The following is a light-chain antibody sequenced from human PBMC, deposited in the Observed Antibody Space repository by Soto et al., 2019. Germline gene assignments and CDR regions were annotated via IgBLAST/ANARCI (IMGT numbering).Light chain of an antibody. V-gene: IGLV1-47*02. Sequence: QSVLTQPPSASGTPGQRVTISCSGSSSNIGSNYVYWYQQLPGTAPKLLIYSNNQRPSGVPDRFSGSKSGTSASLAISGLRSEDEADYYCAAWDDSLGGYGFGTGTKVTVL. J-gene: IGLJ1*01. CDR2: SNN. CDR3: AAWDDSLGGYG. CDR1: SSNIGSNY.